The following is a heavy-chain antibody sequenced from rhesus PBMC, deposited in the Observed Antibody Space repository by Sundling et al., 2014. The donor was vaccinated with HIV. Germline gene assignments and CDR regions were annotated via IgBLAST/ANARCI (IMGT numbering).Heavy chain of an antibody. CDR2: IYGNSGST. V-gene: IGHV4-65*02. CDR3: ARLPGRYGNYFDY. J-gene: IGHJ4*01. CDR1: GASISSTNW. D-gene: IGHD4-29*01. Sequence: QVQLQESGPGLVKPSETLSLTCAVSGASISSTNWWSWIRQYPGKGLEWIGSIYGNSGSTHYSPSLKSRVTISKDTSKNHFSLNLSSVTAADTAVYYCARLPGRYGNYFDYWGQGVLVTVSS.